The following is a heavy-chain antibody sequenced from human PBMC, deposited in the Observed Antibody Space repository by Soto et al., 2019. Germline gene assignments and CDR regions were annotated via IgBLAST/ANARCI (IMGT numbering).Heavy chain of an antibody. J-gene: IGHJ4*02. Sequence: GGSLRLSCAASGFTFSSYAMHWVRQAPGKGLEWVAVISYDGSNKYYVDSVKGRFTISRDNSKNTLYLQMNSLRAEDTAVYYCARAHGYNADYWGQGTLVTVSS. CDR3: ARAHGYNADY. D-gene: IGHD5-12*01. CDR1: GFTFSSYA. V-gene: IGHV3-30-3*01. CDR2: ISYDGSNK.